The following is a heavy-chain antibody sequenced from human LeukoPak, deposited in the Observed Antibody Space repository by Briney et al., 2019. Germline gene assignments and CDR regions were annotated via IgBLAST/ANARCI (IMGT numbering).Heavy chain of an antibody. CDR2: ISGSGGGT. J-gene: IGHJ6*03. CDR1: GFTYSSYA. CDR3: ARGYYMDV. Sequence: GGSLRLSCAVSGFTYSSYAMSWVRQAPGKGLEWVSGISGSGGGTYYADSVKGRFTVSRDNSKNTLFLQMNSLRAEDTAAYYCARGYYMDVWGTGTPVIVSS. V-gene: IGHV3-23*01.